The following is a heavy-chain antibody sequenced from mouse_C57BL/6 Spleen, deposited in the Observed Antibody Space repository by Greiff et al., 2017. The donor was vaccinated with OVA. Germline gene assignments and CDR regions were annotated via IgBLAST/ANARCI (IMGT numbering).Heavy chain of an antibody. CDR1: GYTFTSYW. D-gene: IGHD1-1*01. J-gene: IGHJ1*03. CDR3: ARGGITTVVEYWYFDV. V-gene: IGHV1-55*01. CDR2: IYPGSGST. Sequence: VQLQQPGAELVKPGASVKMSCKASGYTFTSYWITWVKQRPGQGLVWIGDIYPGSGSTNYNEKFKGKATLTVDTSSSTAYMQLSSLTSEGSAVYYGARGGITTVVEYWYFDVWGTGTTVTVSS.